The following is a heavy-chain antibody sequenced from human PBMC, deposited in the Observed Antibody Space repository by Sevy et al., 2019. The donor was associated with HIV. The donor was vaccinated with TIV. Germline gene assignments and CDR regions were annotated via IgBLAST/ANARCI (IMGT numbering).Heavy chain of an antibody. CDR3: ASPAYCGGDCEEYFQH. D-gene: IGHD2-21*02. Sequence: SVKVSCKASGGTFSSYAISWVRQAPGQGLEWMGGIIPIFGTANYAQKFQGRVTITADESTSTAYMELSSLRSEDTAVYYCASPAYCGGDCEEYFQHWGQGTLVTVSS. CDR1: GGTFSSYA. CDR2: IIPIFGTA. J-gene: IGHJ1*01. V-gene: IGHV1-69*13.